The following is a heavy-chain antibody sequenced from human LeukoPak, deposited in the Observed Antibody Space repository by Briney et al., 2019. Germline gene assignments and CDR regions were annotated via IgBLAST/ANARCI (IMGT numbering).Heavy chain of an antibody. CDR3: ARVSLRSYGMDV. D-gene: IGHD2/OR15-2a*01. V-gene: IGHV4-4*07. CDR1: GGSISSHY. Sequence: PSETLSLTCTVSGGSISSHYWSWIRQAAGKGLEWIGRIHTSGSTYYNPSLKSRVTISVDTSKNQFSLKLSSVTAADTAVYYCARVSLRSYGMDVWGQGTTVTVSS. J-gene: IGHJ6*02. CDR2: IHTSGST.